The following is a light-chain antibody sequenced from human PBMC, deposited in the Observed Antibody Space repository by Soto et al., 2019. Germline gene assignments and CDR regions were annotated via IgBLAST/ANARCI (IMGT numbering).Light chain of an antibody. J-gene: IGLJ1*01. CDR1: SSDVGGYNY. CDR2: DVS. V-gene: IGLV2-14*01. CDR3: SSYTSSSFYV. Sequence: QCVLTQPSSVSGSPGQSITISCTGTSSDVGGYNYVSWYQQHPGKAPKLMIYDVSNRPSGVSNRFSGSKSGNTASPTISGLQAEDEADYYCSSYTSSSFYVFGTGTKVTVL.